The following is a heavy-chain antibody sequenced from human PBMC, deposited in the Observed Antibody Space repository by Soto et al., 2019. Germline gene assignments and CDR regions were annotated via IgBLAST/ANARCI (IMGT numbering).Heavy chain of an antibody. D-gene: IGHD6-13*01. V-gene: IGHV3-48*03. CDR3: VRFGGAAAGPGDY. CDR2: ISSSGTTI. Sequence: GGSLRLSCVASEFTFSNYEMNWVRQAPGKGLEWVSYISSSGTTIYYTDSVKGRLTISRDNAKKSLYLQMNSLRAEDTAVYYCVRFGGAAAGPGDYWGQGTLVTVSS. CDR1: EFTFSNYE. J-gene: IGHJ4*02.